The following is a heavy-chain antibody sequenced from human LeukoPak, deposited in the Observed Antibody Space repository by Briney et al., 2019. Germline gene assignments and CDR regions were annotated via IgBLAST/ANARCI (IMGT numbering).Heavy chain of an antibody. Sequence: GGSLRLSCAASGFTFRSYSMNWVRQAPGKGLEWVSGIRGSGGSTYYADSVKGRFTISRDNSKNTLYLQMNSLRAEDTAVYYCAKGSVTLYGDCIDYWGQGTLVTVSS. CDR1: GFTFRSYS. CDR2: IRGSGGST. CDR3: AKGSVTLYGDCIDY. D-gene: IGHD4-17*01. V-gene: IGHV3-23*01. J-gene: IGHJ4*02.